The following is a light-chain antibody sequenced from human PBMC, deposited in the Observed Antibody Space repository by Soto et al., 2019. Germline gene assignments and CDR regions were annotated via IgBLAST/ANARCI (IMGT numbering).Light chain of an antibody. Sequence: QSALTQPASVSGSPGQSITISCTGTSSDVGGYKYVSWYQQYPGKAPKLIIYEVSNRPSGVSNRFSGSKSGNTASLTISGLPAEDEADYYCSSYTSTTPWVFGGGTKLTVL. CDR3: SSYTSTTPWV. CDR1: SSDVGGYKY. CDR2: EVS. V-gene: IGLV2-14*01. J-gene: IGLJ3*02.